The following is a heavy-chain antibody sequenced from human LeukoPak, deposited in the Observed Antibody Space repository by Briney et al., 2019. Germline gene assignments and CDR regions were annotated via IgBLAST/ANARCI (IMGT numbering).Heavy chain of an antibody. J-gene: IGHJ3*01. CDR1: GGSISSYS. CDR2: IYYSGST. D-gene: IGHD4-17*01. CDR3: ARGHRRDRRNDYGDLQP. Sequence: PSETLSLTCSVSGGSISSYSWSWIRQPPGKGLEWIGYIYYSGSTNYNPSLKSRVTISVDTSKNQFSLKLSSVTAADTAVYYCARGHRRDRRNDYGDLQPWGQGTMVTVSS. V-gene: IGHV4-59*12.